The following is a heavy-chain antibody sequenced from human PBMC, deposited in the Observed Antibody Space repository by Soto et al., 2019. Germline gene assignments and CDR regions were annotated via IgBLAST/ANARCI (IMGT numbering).Heavy chain of an antibody. CDR2: IYPGDSDI. Sequence: DVQLVQSGAEVKKPGESLKISCKGSGYNFTRYWIGWVRQMPGKGLEWMGIIYPGDSDIRYSPSLRGQVTISADKSISTAYLQWSSLKASDTAMYYCARGLLGYCTYGACSAFDSWGQGTLVTVSS. CDR1: GYNFTRYW. J-gene: IGHJ4*02. CDR3: ARGLLGYCTYGACSAFDS. D-gene: IGHD2-8*01. V-gene: IGHV5-51*01.